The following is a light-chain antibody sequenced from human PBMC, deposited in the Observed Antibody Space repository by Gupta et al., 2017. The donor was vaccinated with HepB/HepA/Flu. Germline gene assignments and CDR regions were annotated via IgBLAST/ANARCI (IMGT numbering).Light chain of an antibody. CDR1: SSKSGSNY. Sequence: QSVLTQPPSASEPPGQRVTISCSGSSSKSGSNYVYWYQQLPGTAPKLLIYRNNQRPSGVPDRFSGSKSGTAASLASSGLRADDEADYYCAAWDDRLSGWVFGGGTKLTVL. CDR3: AAWDDRLSGWV. CDR2: RNN. V-gene: IGLV1-47*01. J-gene: IGLJ3*02.